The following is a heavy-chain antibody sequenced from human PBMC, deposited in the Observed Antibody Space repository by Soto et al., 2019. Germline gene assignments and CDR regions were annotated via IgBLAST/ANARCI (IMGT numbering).Heavy chain of an antibody. J-gene: IGHJ3*02. V-gene: IGHV1-69*02. CDR3: ARQITMVRGEGAFDI. D-gene: IGHD3-10*01. Sequence: QVQLVQSGAEVKKPGSSVKVSCKASGGTFSSYTISWVRQAPGQGLEWMGRIIPILGIANYAEKFQGRVTNTADKSTSTAYMDLSSLRSEDTAVYYCARQITMVRGEGAFDIWGQGTMVTVSS. CDR1: GGTFSSYT. CDR2: IIPILGIA.